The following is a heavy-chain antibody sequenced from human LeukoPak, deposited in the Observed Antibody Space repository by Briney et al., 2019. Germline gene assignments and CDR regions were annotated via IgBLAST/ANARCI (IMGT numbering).Heavy chain of an antibody. V-gene: IGHV3-21*01. J-gene: IGHJ3*02. D-gene: IGHD1/OR15-1a*01. Sequence: GGSLRLSCAASGFTFSSYSMNWVRQAPGKGLEWVSSISSSSSYIYYADSVKGRFTISRDNAKNSLYLQMNSLRAEDTAVYYCATSLRGAGTHAFDIWGQGTMVTASS. CDR3: ATSLRGAGTHAFDI. CDR1: GFTFSSYS. CDR2: ISSSSSYI.